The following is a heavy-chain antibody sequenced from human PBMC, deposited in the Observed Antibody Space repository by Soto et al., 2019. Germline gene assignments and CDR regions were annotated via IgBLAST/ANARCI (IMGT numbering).Heavy chain of an antibody. CDR3: ARSLGARGGISDY. D-gene: IGHD1-26*01. V-gene: IGHV3-23*01. Sequence: GGSLRLSCTASGFTFNNYDMYWVRQAPGKGLEWVSSIIGSGSSTYNADSVKGRFTISRDNSNNIQYLQMNSLRVEDTAVYYCARSLGARGGISDYWGQGTLVTVSS. CDR2: IIGSGSST. CDR1: GFTFNNYD. J-gene: IGHJ4*02.